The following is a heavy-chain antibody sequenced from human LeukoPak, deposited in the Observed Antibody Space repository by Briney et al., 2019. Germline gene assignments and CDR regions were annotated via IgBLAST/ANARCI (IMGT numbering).Heavy chain of an antibody. CDR2: IKQDGSEK. CDR3: ASYEYYYGSGSFDY. Sequence: GGSLRLSCAASGFTFSSYWMSWVRQAPGKGLEWVANIKQDGSEKYYVDSVKGRFTISRDNAKNSLYLQMNSLRAEDTAVYYCASYEYYYGSGSFDYWGQGTLVTVSS. J-gene: IGHJ4*02. D-gene: IGHD3-10*01. V-gene: IGHV3-7*01. CDR1: GFTFSSYW.